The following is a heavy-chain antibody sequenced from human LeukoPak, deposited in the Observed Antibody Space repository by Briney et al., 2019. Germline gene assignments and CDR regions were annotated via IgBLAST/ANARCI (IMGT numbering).Heavy chain of an antibody. V-gene: IGHV3-30*18. D-gene: IGHD1-26*01. CDR3: AKKVSRSFNEGPDS. Sequence: PGGSLRLSCAASGFTFSSYGMHWVRQAPGKGLEWVAVISYDGYNKYYPDSVKGRFTISRDNSKNTLYLQMNSLRTEDTAVYYCAKKVSRSFNEGPDSWGQGTLVTVSS. CDR1: GFTFSSYG. CDR2: ISYDGYNK. J-gene: IGHJ4*02.